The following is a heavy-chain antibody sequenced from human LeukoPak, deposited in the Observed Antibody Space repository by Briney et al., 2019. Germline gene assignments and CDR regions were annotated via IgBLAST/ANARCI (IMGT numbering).Heavy chain of an antibody. CDR1: GFTFSSFW. CDR3: ARGGPAGQTPDY. CDR2: INNDGSIA. J-gene: IGHJ4*01. V-gene: IGHV3-74*01. Sequence: GGSLRLSCAASGFTFSSFWMHWVRQAPGEGLVWVSFINNDGSIASYADSVKGLFTISRDNAKNTVYLQMNSLGAEDRAVYYCARGGPAGQTPDYWGHGTLVTVSS. D-gene: IGHD5-12*01.